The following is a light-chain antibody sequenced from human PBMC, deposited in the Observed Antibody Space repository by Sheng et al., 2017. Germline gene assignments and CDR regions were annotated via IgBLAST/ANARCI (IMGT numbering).Light chain of an antibody. Sequence: EIVLTQSPGTLSVSPGEGASLSCRASQSVSNNRLSWYQQKPGQAPRLLIYDASFRLTGIPDRFSGRGSGTDFVLIIDRLEPEDFAVYYCQQYGSSPYTFGQGTKLEIK. V-gene: IGKV3-20*01. CDR2: DAS. CDR1: QSVSNNR. CDR3: QQYGSSPYT. J-gene: IGKJ2*01.